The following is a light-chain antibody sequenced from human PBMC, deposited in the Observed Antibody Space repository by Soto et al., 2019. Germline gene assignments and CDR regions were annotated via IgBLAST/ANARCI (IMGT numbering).Light chain of an antibody. CDR1: SSDVGGHNY. V-gene: IGLV2-14*01. CDR3: SSYTSSSTYV. CDR2: DVS. J-gene: IGLJ1*01. Sequence: SVLPRPGYVCGSPGRPNTISCTGTSSDVGGHNYVSWYQQHPGKAPKLMIYDVSNRPSGVSNRFSGSKSGNTASLTISGLQAEDEADYYCSSYTSSSTYVLGTGTKVTAL.